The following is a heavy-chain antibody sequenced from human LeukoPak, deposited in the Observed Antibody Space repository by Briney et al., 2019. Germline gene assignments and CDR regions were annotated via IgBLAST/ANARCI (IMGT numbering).Heavy chain of an antibody. V-gene: IGHV3-7*01. Sequence: QSGGSLRLSCAASGFTFSSYWMTWVRPSPGKGLEWGANIKEEGTEKNLVDSVKGTSPISRDNTTNLMFLEMNNLRGDDTAIYYCVRESRPGGAMCLYHNLAYWGQGTLVAVSS. D-gene: IGHD1-1*01. CDR1: GFTFSSYW. CDR3: VRESRPGGAMCLYHNLAY. J-gene: IGHJ4*02. CDR2: IKEEGTEK.